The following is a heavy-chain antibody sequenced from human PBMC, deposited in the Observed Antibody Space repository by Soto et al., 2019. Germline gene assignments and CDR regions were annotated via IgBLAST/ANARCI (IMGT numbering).Heavy chain of an antibody. CDR1: GFTFSSYA. V-gene: IGHV3-23*01. CDR2: IGESGTPT. J-gene: IGHJ6*02. Sequence: GGSLTLSCPASGFTFSSYAMKFVRQAPGKGLEWVSLIGESGTPTYYADSVKGRFTISRDNSGNTLFLELYSLRAEDTAVYYCARYIPGVRYYGMDVWGQGTTVTVSS. CDR3: ARYIPGVRYYGMDV. D-gene: IGHD5-18*01.